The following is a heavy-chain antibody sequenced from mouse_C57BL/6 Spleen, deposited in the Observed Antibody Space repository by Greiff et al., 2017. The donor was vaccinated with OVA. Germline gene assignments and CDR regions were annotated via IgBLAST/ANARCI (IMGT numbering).Heavy chain of an antibody. V-gene: IGHV1-52*01. CDR3: ARDYGDLAWFAY. Sequence: QVQLQQPGAELVRPGSSVKLSCTASGYTFTSYWMHWVKQRPIQGLEWIGNIDPSDSETHYNQKFKDKATLTVDKSSSTAYMQLSSLTSEDSAVYYCARDYGDLAWFAYWGQGTLVTVSA. J-gene: IGHJ3*01. CDR1: GYTFTSYW. D-gene: IGHD1-2*01. CDR2: IDPSDSET.